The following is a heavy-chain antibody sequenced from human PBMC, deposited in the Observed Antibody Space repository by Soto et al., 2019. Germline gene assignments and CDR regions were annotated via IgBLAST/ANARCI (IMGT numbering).Heavy chain of an antibody. V-gene: IGHV4-59*01. Sequence: SETLSLTCTVSGGSIISYYCIFIRHPPGKGLEWIGYIYYSGSTNYNPSLKSRVTISVDTSKNQFSLKLSSVTAADTAVYYCARQIQLWLPWANWGQGTLVTVSS. CDR2: IYYSGST. CDR1: GGSIISYY. D-gene: IGHD5-18*01. J-gene: IGHJ4*02. CDR3: ARQIQLWLPWAN.